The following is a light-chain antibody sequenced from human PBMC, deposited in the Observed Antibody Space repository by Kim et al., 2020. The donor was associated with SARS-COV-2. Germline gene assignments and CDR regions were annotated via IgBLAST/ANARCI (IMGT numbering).Light chain of an antibody. CDR2: GKN. V-gene: IGLV3-19*01. J-gene: IGLJ2*01. CDR1: SLRSYY. CDR3: NSRDNNDNVL. Sequence: VALGQTFRITCQRDSLRSYYTTWYQQKPGQAPIVVVYGKNNRPSGIPDRFSGSSSGNTASLTITGTQAGDEADYYCNSRDNNDNVLFGGGTRLTVL.